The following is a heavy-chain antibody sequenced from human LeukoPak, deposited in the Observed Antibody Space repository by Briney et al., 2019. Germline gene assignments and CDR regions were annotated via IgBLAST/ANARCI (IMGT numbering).Heavy chain of an antibody. D-gene: IGHD3-3*01. Sequence: ASVRDTFTASGYTFTYYYVHWVRQAPGQGLEWMGCISPNSGGTHYAQKFQGRVTMTRDTSISTAYMELSRLRSDDTAVYFCARLPYDEPDYWGQGTLVTVSS. CDR3: ARLPYDEPDY. V-gene: IGHV1-2*02. CDR1: GYTFTYYY. CDR2: ISPNSGGT. J-gene: IGHJ4*02.